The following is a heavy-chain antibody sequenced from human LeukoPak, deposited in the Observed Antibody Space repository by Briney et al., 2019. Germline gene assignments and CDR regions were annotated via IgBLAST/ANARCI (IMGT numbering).Heavy chain of an antibody. CDR1: GFTFSSYA. J-gene: IGHJ4*02. CDR3: AREMGWYFDY. Sequence: GGSLRLSCAASGFTFSSYAMSWVRQAPGKGLEWVSAISGSGGSTYYADSVKGRFTISRDNAKNSLYLQMNSLRAEDTAVYYCAREMGWYFDYWGQGTLVTVSS. V-gene: IGHV3-23*01. D-gene: IGHD6-19*01. CDR2: ISGSGGST.